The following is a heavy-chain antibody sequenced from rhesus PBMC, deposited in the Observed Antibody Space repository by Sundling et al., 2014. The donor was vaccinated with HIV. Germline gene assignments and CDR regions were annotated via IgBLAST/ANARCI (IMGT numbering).Heavy chain of an antibody. CDR1: GFTFSSYG. Sequence: EVQLVESGGGLVQPGGSVRLSCAASGFTFSSYGMYWVRQAPGKGLEWISGITSGGDSTYYADSVKGRFTISRDNSKNTLSLQMNSLRAEDTAVYYCGTECIAAAKGIDHWGQGALVTVSS. CDR3: GTECIAAAKGIDH. J-gene: IGHJ4*01. D-gene: IGHD6-43*01. V-gene: IGHV3S42*01. CDR2: ITSGGDST.